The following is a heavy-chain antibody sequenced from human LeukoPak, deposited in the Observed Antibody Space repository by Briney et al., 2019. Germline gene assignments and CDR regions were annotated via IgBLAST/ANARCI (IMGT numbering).Heavy chain of an antibody. D-gene: IGHD3-22*01. CDR2: ISSSSGTI. CDR1: RFTFSMYS. Sequence: GGSLRLSCAASRFTFSMYSMNWVRQAPGKGLEWVSYISSSSGTIYYADSVKGRFTISRDNAKNSLYLQMNSLRAEDTAVYYCASRSLYDSADYWGQGTLVTVSS. J-gene: IGHJ4*02. V-gene: IGHV3-48*01. CDR3: ASRSLYDSADY.